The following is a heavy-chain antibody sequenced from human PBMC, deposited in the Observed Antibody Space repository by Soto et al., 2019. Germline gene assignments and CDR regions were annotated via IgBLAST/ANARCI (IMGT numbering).Heavy chain of an antibody. V-gene: IGHV2-5*02. J-gene: IGHJ4*02. CDR1: GFSLSTSGVG. CDR3: VHSPSYCSGGSCYSGFDY. Sequence: QITLKESGPTLVKPTQTLTLTCTFSGFSLSTSGVGVGWIRQPPGKALEWLALIYWDDDKRYSPSLKSRLTTTKDISKNQVALTMTNMDPLDTATYYCVHSPSYCSGGSCYSGFDYWGQGTLVTVSS. CDR2: IYWDDDK. D-gene: IGHD2-15*01.